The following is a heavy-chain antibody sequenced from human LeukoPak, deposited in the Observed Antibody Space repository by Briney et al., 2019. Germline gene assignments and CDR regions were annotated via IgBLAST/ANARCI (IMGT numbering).Heavy chain of an antibody. CDR3: ARDSIAAAGTARTYWYFDL. Sequence: SETLSLTCAVYGGSFSGYYWSWLRQPPGKGLEWIGEINHSGSTNYNPSLKSRVTISVDTSKNQFSLKLSSVTAADTAVYYCARDSIAAAGTARTYWYFDLWGRGTLVTVSS. D-gene: IGHD6-13*01. CDR1: GGSFSGYY. V-gene: IGHV4-34*01. J-gene: IGHJ2*01. CDR2: INHSGST.